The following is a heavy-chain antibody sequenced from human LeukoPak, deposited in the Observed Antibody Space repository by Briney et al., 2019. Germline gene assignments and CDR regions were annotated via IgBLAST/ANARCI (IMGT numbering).Heavy chain of an antibody. J-gene: IGHJ3*01. Sequence: PGGSLRLSCAASGFTFSSYWMSWVRQAPGKGLEWVANIKQDGSEKYYVGSVKGRFTISRDNPGNTLFLQMNSLKTEDTAVYYCVKSLREELSFYDAFDVWGQGTLVTVSS. CDR3: VKSLREELSFYDAFDV. CDR1: GFTFSSYW. D-gene: IGHD3-16*01. CDR2: IKQDGSEK. V-gene: IGHV3-7*01.